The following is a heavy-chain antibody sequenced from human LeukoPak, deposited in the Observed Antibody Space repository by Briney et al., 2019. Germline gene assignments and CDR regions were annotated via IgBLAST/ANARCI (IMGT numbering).Heavy chain of an antibody. D-gene: IGHD2-15*01. V-gene: IGHV3-7*01. CDR3: GRFGYVSAVDP. CDR1: GFAFSSYW. CDR2: IEPAGSAT. Sequence: PGGSLRLSCGASGFAFSSYWMTWLRQAPGKGLEFVANIEPAGSATYYADSVKGRFTISRDNTKNLLYLQMNSLTAEDSAVYHCGRFGYVSAVDPWGQGALVIVSS. J-gene: IGHJ5*02.